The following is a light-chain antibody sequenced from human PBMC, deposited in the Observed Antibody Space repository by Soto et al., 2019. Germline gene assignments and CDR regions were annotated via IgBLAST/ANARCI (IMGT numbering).Light chain of an antibody. CDR1: SSNIGAGYD. CDR2: GNG. V-gene: IGLV1-40*01. J-gene: IGLJ1*01. CDR3: QSWGSSLSALV. Sequence: QSVLTQPPSVSGAPGQRVTISCTGSSSNIGAGYDVHWYQQLPGTAPTLLIFGNGNRPSGVPDRFSGSKSGTSPSLAITGLQAEDEAEDYCQSWGSSLSALVFGAGTKLTVL.